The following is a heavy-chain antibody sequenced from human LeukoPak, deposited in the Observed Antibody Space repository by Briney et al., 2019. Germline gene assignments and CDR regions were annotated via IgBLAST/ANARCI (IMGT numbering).Heavy chain of an antibody. V-gene: IGHV3-30*02. Sequence: PGGSLRLSXAASGFTFSSYGMHWVRQAPGKGLEWVAFIRYDGSNKYYAGSVKGRFTISRDNSKNTLYLQMNSLRAEDTAVYYCAKDYEVSYVYYFDYWGQGTLVTVSS. J-gene: IGHJ4*02. CDR1: GFTFSSYG. CDR2: IRYDGSNK. D-gene: IGHD3-3*01. CDR3: AKDYEVSYVYYFDY.